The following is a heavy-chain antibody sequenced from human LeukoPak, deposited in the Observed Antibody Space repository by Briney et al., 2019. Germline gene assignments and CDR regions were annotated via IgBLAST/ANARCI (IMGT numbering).Heavy chain of an antibody. V-gene: IGHV4-61*05. J-gene: IGHJ5*02. CDR2: IYYSGST. CDR3: ARSLDYFYNWFDP. Sequence: SETLSLTCTVSGGSISSSSYYWGWIRQPPGKGLEWIGYIYYSGSTNYNPSLKSRVTISVDTSKNQFSLKLSSVTAADTAVYYCARSLDYFYNWFDPWGQGTLVTVSS. CDR1: GGSISSSSYY. D-gene: IGHD2/OR15-2a*01.